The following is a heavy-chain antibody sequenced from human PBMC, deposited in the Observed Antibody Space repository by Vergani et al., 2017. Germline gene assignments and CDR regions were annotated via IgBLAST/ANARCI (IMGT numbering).Heavy chain of an antibody. J-gene: IGHJ3*02. CDR2: IYSSGRTI. V-gene: IGHV3-48*01. Sequence: EVHLAESGGGLVQSGGSLRLSCAASGFTFSSYSMNWVRQAPGKGLEWVSYIYSSGRTIYYADSVKGRFTISRDNAKNSLYLQMNSLRAEDTAIYYCAKDFHIVGANAFDIWGQGTMVTVSS. D-gene: IGHD1-26*01. CDR3: AKDFHIVGANAFDI. CDR1: GFTFSSYS.